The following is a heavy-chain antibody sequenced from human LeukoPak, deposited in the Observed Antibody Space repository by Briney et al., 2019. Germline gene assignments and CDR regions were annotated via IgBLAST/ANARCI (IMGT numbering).Heavy chain of an antibody. J-gene: IGHJ4*02. CDR1: GGSLSSYY. Sequence: ASETLSLTCTVSGGSLSSYYWSWIRQPPEKGLEWIGYIHYTGSTNYYPSLKSRVTISLDTSKSQFSLKLSSVTASDTAVYNCARSSRGLRTNFDFWGQGTLVTVSS. D-gene: IGHD1-7*01. CDR3: ARSSRGLRTNFDF. V-gene: IGHV4-59*01. CDR2: IHYTGST.